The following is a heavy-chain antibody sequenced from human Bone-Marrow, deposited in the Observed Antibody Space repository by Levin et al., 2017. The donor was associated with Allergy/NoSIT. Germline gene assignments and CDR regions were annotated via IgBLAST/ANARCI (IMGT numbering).Heavy chain of an antibody. CDR2: IYYSGST. V-gene: IGHV4-59*01. Sequence: SETLSLTCTVSGGSISSYYWSWIRQPPGKGLEWIGYIYYSGSTNYNSSLKSRGTISVDTSKNQFSLKLSSVTAAATAVYYCARGRTTPLGGVIVFDYWGQGTLVTVSS. D-gene: IGHD3-16*02. J-gene: IGHJ4*02. CDR1: GGSISSYY. CDR3: ARGRTTPLGGVIVFDY.